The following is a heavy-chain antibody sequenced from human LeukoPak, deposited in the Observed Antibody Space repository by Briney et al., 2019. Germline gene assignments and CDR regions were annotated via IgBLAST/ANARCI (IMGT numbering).Heavy chain of an antibody. J-gene: IGHJ4*02. CDR3: ARGWLQLGSFDY. CDR2: IYYSGST. Sequence: SETLSLTCAVSGGSISSYYWSWIRQPPGKGLEWIGYIYYSGSTNYNPSLKSRVTISVDTSKNQFSLKLSSVTAADTAVYYCARGWLQLGSFDYWGQGTLVTVSS. CDR1: GGSISSYY. V-gene: IGHV4-59*01. D-gene: IGHD5-12*01.